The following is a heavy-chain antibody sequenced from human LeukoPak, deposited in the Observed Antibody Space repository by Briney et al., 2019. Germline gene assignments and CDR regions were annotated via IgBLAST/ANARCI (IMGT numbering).Heavy chain of an antibody. CDR2: IYTSGST. V-gene: IGHV4-4*07. J-gene: IGHJ4*02. CDR3: ASWAWYYDSSGYHY. D-gene: IGHD3-22*01. Sequence: SETLSLTCSVSSGSISNFHWSWIRQPAGKGLEWIGRIYTSGSTNYNPSLKSRVTMSVDTSKNQFSLKLSSVTAADTAVYYCASWAWYYDSSGYHYWGQGTLVTVSS. CDR1: SGSISNFH.